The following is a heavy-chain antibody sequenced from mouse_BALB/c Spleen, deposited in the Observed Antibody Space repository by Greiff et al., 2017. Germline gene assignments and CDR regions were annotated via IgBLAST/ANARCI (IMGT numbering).Heavy chain of an antibody. CDR1: GFTFSSYT. CDR2: ISNGGGST. V-gene: IGHV5-12-2*01. D-gene: IGHD1-1*01. J-gene: IGHJ4*01. CDR3: ARHGTTVVARAMDY. Sequence: DVMLVESGGGLVQPGGSLKLSCAASGFTFSSYTMSWVRQTPEKRLEWVAYISNGGGSTYYPDTVKGRFTISRDNAKNTLYLQMSSLKSEDTAMYYCARHGTTVVARAMDYWGQGTSVTVSS.